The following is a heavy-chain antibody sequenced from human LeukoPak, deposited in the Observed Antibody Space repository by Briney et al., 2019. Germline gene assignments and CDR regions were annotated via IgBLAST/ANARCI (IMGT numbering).Heavy chain of an antibody. CDR1: GFTFSSYA. D-gene: IGHD3-22*01. V-gene: IGHV3-23*01. CDR2: ISGSGGST. J-gene: IGHJ2*01. CDR3: AKARAPWYDSSGYYFYWYFDL. Sequence: GGSLRLSCAASGFTFSSYAMSWVRQAPGKGLEWVSAISGSGGSTYYADSVKGRFTISRDNSKNTLYLQMNSLRAEDTAVYYCAKARAPWYDSSGYYFYWYFDLWGRGTLVTVSS.